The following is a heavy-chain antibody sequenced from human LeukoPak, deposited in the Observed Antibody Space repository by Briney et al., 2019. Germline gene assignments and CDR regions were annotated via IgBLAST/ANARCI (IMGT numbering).Heavy chain of an antibody. CDR2: INPNSGGT. J-gene: IGHJ5*02. V-gene: IGHV1-2*02. CDR1: GGTFSSYA. Sequence: ASVKVSCKASGGTFSSYAISWVRQAPGQGLEWMGWINPNSGGTNYAQKFQGRVTMTRDTSISTAYMELSRLRSDDTAVYYCAREEGGWGSTWYWFDPWGQGTLVTVSS. CDR3: AREEGGWGSTWYWFDP. D-gene: IGHD6-13*01.